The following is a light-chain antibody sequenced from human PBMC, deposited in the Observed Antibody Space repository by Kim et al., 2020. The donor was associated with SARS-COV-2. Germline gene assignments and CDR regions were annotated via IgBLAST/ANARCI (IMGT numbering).Light chain of an antibody. J-gene: IGKJ4*01. Sequence: DIQMTQSPSSLAASVGDRVTIACRASQSISTYLKWYQQKPGKAPKLLIYAASTLQTGVPSRFSGSGSGTEFTLTIGSLQPEDFATYYCQQSHTTPLLTFGGGTKLEI. CDR1: QSISTY. CDR2: AAS. CDR3: QQSHTTPLLT. V-gene: IGKV1-39*01.